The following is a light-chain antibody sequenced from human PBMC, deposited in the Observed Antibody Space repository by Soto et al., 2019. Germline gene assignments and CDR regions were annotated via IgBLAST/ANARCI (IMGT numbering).Light chain of an antibody. V-gene: IGKV3-15*01. Sequence: EIVMTQSPATLSVSPGERATLSCRASQSVSSNLAWYQQKPGQAPRLLIYGASTRATGIPARFSGSGSGTEFSLPISSLQSEDFAVYYCQQYNNWPQTVGQGTKLEIK. CDR3: QQYNNWPQT. J-gene: IGKJ2*01. CDR1: QSVSSN. CDR2: GAS.